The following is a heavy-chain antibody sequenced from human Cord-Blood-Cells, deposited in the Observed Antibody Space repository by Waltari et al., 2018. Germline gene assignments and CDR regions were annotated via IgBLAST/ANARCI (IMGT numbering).Heavy chain of an antibody. CDR1: GGPIRSSSYY. J-gene: IGHJ6*02. D-gene: IGHD3-22*01. CDR2: IYYSGST. Sequence: QLQLQESGPGLVKPSETLSLTCTVSGGPIRSSSYYWGWFRQPPGQWLEWIGSIYYSGSTYYNPSLKSRVTISVDTSKNQFSLKLSSVTAADTAVYYCARIPYLSSGYYYYYYYGMDVWGQGTTVTVSS. CDR3: ARIPYLSSGYYYYYYYGMDV. V-gene: IGHV4-39*01.